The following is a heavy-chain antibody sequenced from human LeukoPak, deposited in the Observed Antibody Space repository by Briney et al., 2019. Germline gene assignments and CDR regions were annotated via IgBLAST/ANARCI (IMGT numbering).Heavy chain of an antibody. CDR2: ISYSGST. CDR3: ARAGSSSSPPRDY. J-gene: IGHJ4*02. Sequence: SETLSPTCTVSGGSISSYYWSWIRQPPGKGLEWIGYISYSGSTNYNPSLKSRVTMSVDTSKNQFSLKLSSVTAADTAVYYCARAGSSSSPPRDYWGQGTLVTVSS. D-gene: IGHD6-13*01. V-gene: IGHV4-59*01. CDR1: GGSISSYY.